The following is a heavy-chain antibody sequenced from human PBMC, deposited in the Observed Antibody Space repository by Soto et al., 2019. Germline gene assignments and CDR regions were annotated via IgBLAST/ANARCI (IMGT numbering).Heavy chain of an antibody. CDR3: ARGFKTNFDY. J-gene: IGHJ4*02. Sequence: WNWIRQSPSRGLEWLGRTYYRSKWYNDYAVSVKSRITINPDTSKNQFSLQLNSVTPEDTAVYYCARGFKTNFDYWGQGTLVTVSS. CDR2: TYYRSKWYN. V-gene: IGHV6-1*01.